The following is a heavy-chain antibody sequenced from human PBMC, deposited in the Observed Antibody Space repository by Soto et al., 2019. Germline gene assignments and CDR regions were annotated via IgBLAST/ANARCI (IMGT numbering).Heavy chain of an antibody. CDR1: GGSISSSSYY. CDR2: IYYSGST. CDR3: ASQQLVHYYYGMDV. V-gene: IGHV4-39*01. D-gene: IGHD6-13*01. J-gene: IGHJ6*02. Sequence: PSETLFLTCTVSGGSISSSSYYWGWTRQPPGKGLEWIGSIYYSGSTYYNPSLKSRVTIPVDTSKNQFSLKLSSVTAADTAVYYCASQQLVHYYYGMDVWGQGTTVTVSS.